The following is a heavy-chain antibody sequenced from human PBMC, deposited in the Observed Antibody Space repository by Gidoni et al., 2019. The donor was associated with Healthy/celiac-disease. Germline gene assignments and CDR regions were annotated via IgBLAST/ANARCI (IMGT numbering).Heavy chain of an antibody. J-gene: IGHJ6*02. Sequence: QVTLKESGPVLVKPTETLTLTCTVSGFSLSNARMGVRWIRQPPGKALEWLAHIFSNDEKSYSTSLKSRLTISKDTSKSQVVLTMTNMDPVDTATYYCARYYYDSSGPPEDYYYYGMDVWGQGTTVTVSS. CDR2: IFSNDEK. V-gene: IGHV2-26*01. D-gene: IGHD3-22*01. CDR3: ARYYYDSSGPPEDYYYYGMDV. CDR1: GFSLSNARMG.